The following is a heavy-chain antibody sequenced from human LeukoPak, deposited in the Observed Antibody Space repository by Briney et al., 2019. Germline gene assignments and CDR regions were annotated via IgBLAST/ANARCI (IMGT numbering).Heavy chain of an antibody. V-gene: IGHV4-59*01. CDR1: GGSISSYY. CDR2: IYYSGST. CDR3: ARDRGYSGYPSSFDP. D-gene: IGHD5-12*01. Sequence: SETLTLTCTVSGGSISSYYWSWIRQPPAKGLEWIGYIYYSGSTNYNPSLKSRVTISVDTSKNQFSLKLSSVTAADTAVYYCARDRGYSGYPSSFDPWGQGTLVTVSS. J-gene: IGHJ5*02.